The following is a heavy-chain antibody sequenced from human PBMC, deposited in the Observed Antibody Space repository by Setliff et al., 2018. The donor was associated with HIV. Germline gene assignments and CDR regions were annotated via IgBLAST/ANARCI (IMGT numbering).Heavy chain of an antibody. CDR3: ARDLDSSGYGDAFDI. CDR2: ISADNGNT. D-gene: IGHD3-22*01. CDR1: GYTFTSYG. Sequence: ASVKVSCKASGYTFTSYGISWVRQAPGQGLEWMGWISADNGNTNYAQKLQGRVTMTTDTSTSTAYMELRSLRSDDTAVYYCARDLDSSGYGDAFDIWGQGTMVTVSS. J-gene: IGHJ3*02. V-gene: IGHV1-18*01.